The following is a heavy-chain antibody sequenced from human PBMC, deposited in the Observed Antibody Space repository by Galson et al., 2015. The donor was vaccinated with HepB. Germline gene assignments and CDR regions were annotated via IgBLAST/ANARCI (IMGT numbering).Heavy chain of an antibody. D-gene: IGHD1-26*01. J-gene: IGHJ5*02. V-gene: IGHV3-48*02. CDR2: ISSSSSTI. CDR3: ARVLYSGSKDWFDP. CDR1: GFTFSSYS. Sequence: SLRLSCAASGFTFSSYSMNWVRQAPGKGLEWVSYISSSSSTIYYADSVKGRFTISRDNAKNSLYLQMNSLRDEDTAVYYCARVLYSGSKDWFDPWGQGTLVTVSS.